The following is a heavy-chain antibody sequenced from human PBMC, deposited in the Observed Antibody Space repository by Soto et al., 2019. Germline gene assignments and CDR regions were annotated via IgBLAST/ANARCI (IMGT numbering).Heavy chain of an antibody. J-gene: IGHJ4*02. CDR3: ARVPTTAHAVTEVYFHD. V-gene: IGHV3-23*01. CDR1: GFTFSNYA. Sequence: VQLLESGGGLVQPGGSLRLSCSASGFTFSNYAMSWVRQAPGKGLQWISGITAGGDTTYYADSVKGRFTISRDNCMDTLFLQMYRLSHGDTAIFYCARVPTTAHAVTEVYFHDWGQGTLVTVSS. D-gene: IGHD2-21*02. CDR2: ITAGGDTT.